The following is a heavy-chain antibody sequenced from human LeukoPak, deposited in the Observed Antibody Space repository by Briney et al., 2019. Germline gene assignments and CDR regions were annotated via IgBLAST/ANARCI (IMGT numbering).Heavy chain of an antibody. D-gene: IGHD6-13*01. J-gene: IGHJ4*02. CDR1: GDSISSSSYY. V-gene: IGHV4-39*07. Sequence: SETLSLTCTVSGDSISSSSYYWGWIRQPPGKGLEWIGSIYYSGSTYYNPSLKSRVTISVDTSKNQFSLRLTSVTAADTAVYYCARDRDIAAAGLFDYWGQGTLVTVSS. CDR2: IYYSGST. CDR3: ARDRDIAAAGLFDY.